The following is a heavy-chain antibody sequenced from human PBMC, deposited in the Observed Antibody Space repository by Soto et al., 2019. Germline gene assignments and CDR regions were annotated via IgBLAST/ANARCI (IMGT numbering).Heavy chain of an antibody. V-gene: IGHV3-48*01. CDR3: ARDAPRYNPYCGGDCYIYYYYYMDV. CDR2: ISSSSSTI. J-gene: IGHJ6*03. CDR1: GFTFSSYS. D-gene: IGHD2-21*01. Sequence: PGGSLRLSCAASGFTFSSYSMNWVRQAPGKGLEWVSYISSSSSTIYYADSVKGRFTISRDNAKNSLYLQMNSLRAEDTAVYYCARDAPRYNPYCGGDCYIYYYYYMDVWGKGTTVTVSS.